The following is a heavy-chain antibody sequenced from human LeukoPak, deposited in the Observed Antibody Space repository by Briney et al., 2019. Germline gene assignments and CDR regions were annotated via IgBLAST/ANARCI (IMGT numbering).Heavy chain of an antibody. CDR2: INSDGSTA. CDR1: GFTFSSYW. CDR3: ARSKYLASGWYAENFDY. J-gene: IGHJ4*02. Sequence: PGGSLRLSCVASGFTFSSYWMHWVRQAPGEGLVWVSRINSDGSTATYADSVKGRFTISRDNAKNTLYLQMNSLRAEDTAVYYCARSKYLASGWYAENFDYWGQGTLVTVSS. V-gene: IGHV3-74*01. D-gene: IGHD6-19*01.